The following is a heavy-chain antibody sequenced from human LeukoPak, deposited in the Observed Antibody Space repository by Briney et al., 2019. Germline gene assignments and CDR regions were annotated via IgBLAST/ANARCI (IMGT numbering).Heavy chain of an antibody. D-gene: IGHD4-17*01. Sequence: GGSLRLSCAASGFTFSSYAMSWVRQAPGKGLEWVSAISGSGGSTYYADSVKGRFTISRDNSKNTLYLQMNSLRAEDTAVYYCAKDLTYGDYVGGLDYWGQGTLVTVSS. V-gene: IGHV3-23*01. CDR1: GFTFSSYA. CDR2: ISGSGGST. J-gene: IGHJ4*02. CDR3: AKDLTYGDYVGGLDY.